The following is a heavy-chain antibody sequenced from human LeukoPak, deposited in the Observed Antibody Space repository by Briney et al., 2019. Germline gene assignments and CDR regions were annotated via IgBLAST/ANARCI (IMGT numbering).Heavy chain of an antibody. CDR1: GGSFSGYY. D-gene: IGHD3-22*01. J-gene: IGHJ4*02. CDR2: INHSGST. CDR3: ATASLDRTFDY. Sequence: PSETLSLTCAVYGGSFSGYYWSWIRQSPGKGLEWIGEINHSGSTNYNPSLKSRVTISVDKSKNQFSLKLTSVTAADTAVYYCATASLDRTFDYWGQGTLVTVSS. V-gene: IGHV4-34*01.